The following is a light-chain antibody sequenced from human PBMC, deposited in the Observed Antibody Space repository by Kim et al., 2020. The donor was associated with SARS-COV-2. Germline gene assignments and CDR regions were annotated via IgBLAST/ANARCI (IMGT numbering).Light chain of an antibody. CDR2: GAS. CDR1: QRISSS. V-gene: IGKV3-15*01. J-gene: IGKJ5*01. Sequence: SLSPGESASLSARPSQRISSSLPWYQQKPGQAPRVRIYGASARATGIPARFSGSGSGTEFTLTISNLQSEDFAVYYCQQYAYWRAFGQGTRLEIK. CDR3: QQYAYWRA.